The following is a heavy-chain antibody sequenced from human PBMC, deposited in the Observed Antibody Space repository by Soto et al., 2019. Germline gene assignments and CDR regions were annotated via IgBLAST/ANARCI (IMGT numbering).Heavy chain of an antibody. V-gene: IGHV3-23*01. CDR1: GFTFSSYA. D-gene: IGHD6-13*01. CDR2: ISGSGGST. J-gene: IGHJ6*02. Sequence: GGVLRLSCAASGFTFSSYAMSWVRQAPGKGLEWVSAISGSGGSTYYADSVKGRFTISRDNSKNTLYLQMNSLRAEDTAVYYCAKDGYSSSWYVYYYYGMDVWGQGTTVTVSS. CDR3: AKDGYSSSWYVYYYYGMDV.